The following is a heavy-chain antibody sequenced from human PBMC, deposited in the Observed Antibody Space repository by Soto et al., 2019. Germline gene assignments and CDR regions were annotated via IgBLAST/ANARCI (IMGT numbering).Heavy chain of an antibody. CDR3: AKVSSAWYAGFFDL. Sequence: EVQVLESGGGLVQPGGSLRLSCTASGFTFNRHAMTWVRQAPGKGLEWVSGLSDSGGSIYYADSVKGRFTISRDNSMNPLYLQMNTLRAEDTAVYYCAKVSSAWYAGFFDLWGQGTLVTVSS. D-gene: IGHD2-8*01. J-gene: IGHJ4*02. V-gene: IGHV3-23*01. CDR1: GFTFNRHA. CDR2: LSDSGGSI.